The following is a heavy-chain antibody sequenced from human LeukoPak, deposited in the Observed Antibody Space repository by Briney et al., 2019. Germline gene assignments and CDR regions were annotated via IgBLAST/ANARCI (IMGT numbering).Heavy chain of an antibody. CDR3: ARGLRYCIDGVCQNWFDP. Sequence: GGSLRLSCAASGFTFSSYWMHWVRQAPGKGLVWVSRINSDGSSTSYADSVKGRFTISRDNAKNTLYLQMNSLGAEDTAVYYCARGLRYCIDGVCQNWFDPWGQGTLVTVSS. V-gene: IGHV3-74*01. CDR1: GFTFSSYW. CDR2: INSDGSST. J-gene: IGHJ5*02. D-gene: IGHD2-8*01.